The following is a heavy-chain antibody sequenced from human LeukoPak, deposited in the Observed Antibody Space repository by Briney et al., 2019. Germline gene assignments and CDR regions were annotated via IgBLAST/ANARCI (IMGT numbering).Heavy chain of an antibody. Sequence: SETLSLTCTVSVGSIITYYWSWIRQPPGGGLGWMGYIYLSGTTMHPPPLNDGATIQGDTPKNEFSIKTSSQPATHTAVYYCARHIGGGIEDMDVWGKGTTVTVSS. CDR1: VGSIITYY. CDR2: IYLSGTT. V-gene: IGHV4-59*08. J-gene: IGHJ6*03. CDR3: ARHIGGGIEDMDV. D-gene: IGHD3-16*02.